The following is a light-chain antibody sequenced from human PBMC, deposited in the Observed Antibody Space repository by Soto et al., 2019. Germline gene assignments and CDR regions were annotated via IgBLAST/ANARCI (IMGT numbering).Light chain of an antibody. V-gene: IGLV2-14*01. Sequence: QSALTQPASVSGSPGQSITISCTGTSSDVGGYNYVSWYQQHPGKAPKLMIYEVSNRPSGVSNRFSGSKSGNTVSLTISGLQAEDEADYYCSSFTSINTWVFGGGTKVTVL. J-gene: IGLJ3*02. CDR1: SSDVGGYNY. CDR2: EVS. CDR3: SSFTSINTWV.